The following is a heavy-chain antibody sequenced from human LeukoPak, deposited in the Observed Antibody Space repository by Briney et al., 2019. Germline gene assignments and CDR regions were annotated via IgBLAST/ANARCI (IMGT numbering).Heavy chain of an antibody. CDR3: ARDEDDFWSGYYYGMDV. J-gene: IGHJ6*02. CDR1: GFTLSSYS. Sequence: GGSLRLSCAASGFTLSSYSMNWVRQAPGKGLEWVSSISSSSSYMYYADSVKGRFTISRDNAKNSLYLQMNSLRAEDTAVYYCARDEDDFWSGYYYGMDVWGQGTTVTVSS. CDR2: ISSSSSYM. V-gene: IGHV3-21*01. D-gene: IGHD3-3*01.